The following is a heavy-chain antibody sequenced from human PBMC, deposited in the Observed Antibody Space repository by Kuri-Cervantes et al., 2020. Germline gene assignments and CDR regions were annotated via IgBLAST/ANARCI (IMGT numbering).Heavy chain of an antibody. CDR1: GFSFSSYA. CDR3: AKDKDYYGSGAIDY. J-gene: IGHJ4*02. CDR2: ISSSGSTI. D-gene: IGHD3-10*01. V-gene: IGHV3-23*01. Sequence: GGCLRLSSAASGFSFSSYAMSWVRQAPGKGLEWVSSISSSGSTIYYADSVKGRFTISRDNSKNTLYLQMNSLRAEDTAVYYCAKDKDYYGSGAIDYWGQGTLVTVSS.